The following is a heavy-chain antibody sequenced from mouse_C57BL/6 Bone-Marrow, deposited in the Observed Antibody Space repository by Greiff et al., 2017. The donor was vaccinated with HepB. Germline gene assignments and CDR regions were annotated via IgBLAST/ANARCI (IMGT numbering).Heavy chain of an antibody. V-gene: IGHV2-9-1*01. CDR3: ARKDCGGSSFAY. CDR2: IWTGGGT. J-gene: IGHJ3*01. Sequence: VQLKESGPGLVAPSQSLSITCTASGFSLTSYAISWVRQPPGKGLEWLGVIWTGGGTNYTSALKSRLSISKDNSKSKVYLKMNSLRTDDTARYYCARKDCGGSSFAYWGQGTLVTVSA. CDR1: GFSLTSYA. D-gene: IGHD1-1*02.